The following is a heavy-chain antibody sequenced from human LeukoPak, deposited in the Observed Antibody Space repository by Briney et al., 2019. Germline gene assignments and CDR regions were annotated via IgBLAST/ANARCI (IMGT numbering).Heavy chain of an antibody. J-gene: IGHJ4*02. CDR2: IYYSGST. Sequence: PSETLSLTCTVSGGSISSYYWSWIRQSPGKGLEWIGYIYYSGSTKYNTSLNSRVTISVDTSKNQFSLKLSSVTAADTAVYYCARYGITIVRGGKYYFDYWGQGTLVTVSS. V-gene: IGHV4-59*08. D-gene: IGHD3-10*01. CDR1: GGSISSYY. CDR3: ARYGITIVRGGKYYFDY.